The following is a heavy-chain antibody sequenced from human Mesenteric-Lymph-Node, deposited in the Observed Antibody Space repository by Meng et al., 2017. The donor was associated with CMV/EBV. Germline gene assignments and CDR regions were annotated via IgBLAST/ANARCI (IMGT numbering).Heavy chain of an antibody. CDR2: ISTSNSYI. J-gene: IGHJ4*02. CDR1: GFDFRNYA. Sequence: GESLKISCAASGFDFRNYAMTWARQAPGKGLEWVSSISTSNSYIYYGDSVKGRFTISRDNVKNSLYLQMNSLRAEDTAVYYCARDRDCSSSSCYTGQDYWGQGTLVTVSS. CDR3: ARDRDCSSSSCYTGQDY. D-gene: IGHD2-2*02. V-gene: IGHV3-21*01.